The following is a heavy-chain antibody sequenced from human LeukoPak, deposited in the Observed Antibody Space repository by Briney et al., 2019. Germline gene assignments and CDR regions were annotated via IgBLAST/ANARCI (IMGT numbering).Heavy chain of an antibody. CDR3: ARDTWGIVVVPA. CDR1: GFTVSSNY. CDR2: IYSGGST. D-gene: IGHD2-2*01. V-gene: IGHV3-66*01. J-gene: IGHJ5*02. Sequence: GGSLRLSCAASGFTVSSNYMTWVRQAPGKGLEWVSVIYSGGSTYYADSVKGRFTISRDNSKNTLYLQMNSLRAEDTAVYYCARDTWGIVVVPAWGQGTLVTVSS.